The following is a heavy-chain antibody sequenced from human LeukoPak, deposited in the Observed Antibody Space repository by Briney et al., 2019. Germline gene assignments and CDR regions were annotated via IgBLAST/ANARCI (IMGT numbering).Heavy chain of an antibody. Sequence: GGSLRLSCAASGFTFSNAWMSWVRQAPGKGLEWVGRIKSKTDGGTTDYAAPVKGRFTISRDDSNNTLYLQMNSLKTEDTAVYYCTTVRADYDSSGYEEYFQHWGQGTLVTVSS. V-gene: IGHV3-15*01. D-gene: IGHD3-22*01. CDR1: GFTFSNAW. CDR2: IKSKTDGGTT. J-gene: IGHJ1*01. CDR3: TTVRADYDSSGYEEYFQH.